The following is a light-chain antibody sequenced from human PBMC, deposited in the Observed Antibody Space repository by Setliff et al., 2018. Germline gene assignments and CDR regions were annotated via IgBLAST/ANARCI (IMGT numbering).Light chain of an antibody. J-gene: IGLJ1*01. V-gene: IGLV2-14*01. Sequence: QSALTQPPSASGSPGQSVTISCTRTSSDVGGINHVSWYQQHPGKAPRLMIYDVSNRPSGVSNRFSGSKSGNTASLTISGLQTEDEADYYCSSYTNSATDVFGTGTKGTV. CDR3: SSYTNSATDV. CDR1: SSDVGGINH. CDR2: DVS.